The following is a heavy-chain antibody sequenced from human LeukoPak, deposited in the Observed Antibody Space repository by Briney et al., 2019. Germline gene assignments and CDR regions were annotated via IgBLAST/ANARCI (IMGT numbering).Heavy chain of an antibody. CDR1: GFTFSSYS. CDR3: ARGPSGVGQEYYFDY. J-gene: IGHJ4*02. D-gene: IGHD7-27*01. Sequence: PGGSLRLSCAASGFTFSSYSMNWVRQAPGKGLEWVSSISRSSSYIYYADSVKGRFTISRDNAKNSLYLQMNSLRAEDTAVYYCARGPSGVGQEYYFDYWGQGTLVTVSS. V-gene: IGHV3-21*01. CDR2: ISRSSSYI.